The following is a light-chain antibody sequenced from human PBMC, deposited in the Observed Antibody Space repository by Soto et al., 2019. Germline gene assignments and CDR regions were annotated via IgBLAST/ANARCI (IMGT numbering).Light chain of an antibody. J-gene: IGKJ4*01. V-gene: IGKV1-39*01. CDR3: QQTKTVPCT. Sequence: DTQMTQSPSSLSASVGDRVTITCRASQSITTYLNWYQQKPGNAPNLLIYAASNLQSGVPSRFSGSGSGTDFTLTINSLQPEECATYYCQQTKTVPCTFGRGTNVENK. CDR1: QSITTY. CDR2: AAS.